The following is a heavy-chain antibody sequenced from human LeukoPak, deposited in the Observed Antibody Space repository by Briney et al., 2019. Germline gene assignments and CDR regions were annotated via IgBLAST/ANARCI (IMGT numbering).Heavy chain of an antibody. J-gene: IGHJ4*02. D-gene: IGHD4-23*01. CDR3: VRGNDYGGPHY. CDR1: GFTFSSYW. CDR2: IDRDGSRI. V-gene: IGHV3-74*01. Sequence: GGPLRLSCAVSGFTFSSYWMHWVRQAPGKGLVWVSRIDRDGSRINYADSVKGRFTISRDNGKNTLFLQMNSLRAEDAAVYYCVRGNDYGGPHYWGQGTLVTVSS.